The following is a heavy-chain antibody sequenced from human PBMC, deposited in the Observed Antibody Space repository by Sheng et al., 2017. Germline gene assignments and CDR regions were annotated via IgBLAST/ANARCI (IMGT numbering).Heavy chain of an antibody. CDR1: GFTFSSYA. V-gene: IGHV3-23*01. Sequence: EVQLLESGGGLVQPGGSLRLSCAASGFTFSSYAMSWVRQAPGKGLEWVSAISGSGGSTYYADSVKGRFTISRDNSKNTLYLQMNSLRAEDTAVYYCAKDPGITMVRGVIIHDAFDIWGQGTMVTVSS. J-gene: IGHJ3*02. CDR3: AKDPGITMVRGVIIHDAFDI. D-gene: IGHD3-10*01. CDR2: ISGSGGST.